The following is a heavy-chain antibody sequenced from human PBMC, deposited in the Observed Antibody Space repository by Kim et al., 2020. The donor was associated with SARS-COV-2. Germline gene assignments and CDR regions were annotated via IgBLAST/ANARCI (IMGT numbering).Heavy chain of an antibody. CDR3: ATPRCYYGSGSYYNAQLDH. Sequence: GGSLRLSCAASGFTFSNYCMHWVRQAPGKGLEWVAVISYDGSNKYDADSVKGRFTISRDNSKTTLYLQMNSLRAEDTAVYYCATPRCYYGSGSYYNAQLDHWAQGDLVIVSS. V-gene: IGHV3-30*03. CDR1: GFTFSNYC. J-gene: IGHJ4*02. D-gene: IGHD3-10*01. CDR2: ISYDGSNK.